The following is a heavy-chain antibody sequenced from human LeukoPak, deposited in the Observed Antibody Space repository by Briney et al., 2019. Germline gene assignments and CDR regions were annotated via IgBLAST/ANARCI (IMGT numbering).Heavy chain of an antibody. CDR1: GFTFSSYW. Sequence: GGSLRLSCAASGFTFSSYWMSWVRQAPGKGLEWVANIKQDGSEKYYVDSVKGRFTISRDNAKNSLYLQMNSLRAEDTAVYYCAKDQWLVQSPIDYWGQGTLVTVSS. J-gene: IGHJ4*02. V-gene: IGHV3-7*03. CDR3: AKDQWLVQSPIDY. D-gene: IGHD6-19*01. CDR2: IKQDGSEK.